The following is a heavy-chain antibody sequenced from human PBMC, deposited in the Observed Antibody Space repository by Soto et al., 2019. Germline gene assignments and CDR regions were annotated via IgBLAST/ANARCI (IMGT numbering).Heavy chain of an antibody. V-gene: IGHV4-59*01. J-gene: IGHJ2*01. CDR3: ASDRDGFDS. CDR1: GGSITTYY. CDR2: IFYSVCP. Sequence: SETLSLTCTVSGGSITTYYWNWIRQSPGKGLEWIGYIFYSVCPNYNPSLKSRVTISVDTSQNQISLRLSSVTAADTAVYYCASDRDGFDSWGRGTLVTVSS.